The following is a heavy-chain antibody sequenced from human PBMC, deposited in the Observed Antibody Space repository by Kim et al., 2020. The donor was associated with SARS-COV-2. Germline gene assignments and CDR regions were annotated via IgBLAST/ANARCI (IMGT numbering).Heavy chain of an antibody. V-gene: IGHV7-4-1*02. CDR2: INTNTGNP. CDR1: GYTFTSYA. CDR3: ARANGGYDILTGYYLLTDY. D-gene: IGHD3-9*01. J-gene: IGHJ4*02. Sequence: ASVKVSCKASGYTFTSYAMNWVRQAPGQGLEWMGWINTNTGNPTYAQGFTGRFVFSLDTSVSTAYLQISSLKAEDTAVYYCARANGGYDILTGYYLLTDYWGQGTLVTVSS.